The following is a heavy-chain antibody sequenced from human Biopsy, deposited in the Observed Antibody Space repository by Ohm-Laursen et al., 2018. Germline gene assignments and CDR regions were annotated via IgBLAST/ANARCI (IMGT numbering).Heavy chain of an antibody. D-gene: IGHD3-22*01. CDR3: ARDRGYYSDGTVPGYFDL. CDR2: VYYTGST. V-gene: IGHV4-59*01. Sequence: SDTLSLTWAVSGDSISSYYWSWIRQPPGKGLQWIGYVYYTGSTDYNPSLQSRVTISVDTSKNHFSLRLRSVTPADTAIYYCARDRGYYSDGTVPGYFDLWGRGTLVTVSS. J-gene: IGHJ2*01. CDR1: GDSISSYY.